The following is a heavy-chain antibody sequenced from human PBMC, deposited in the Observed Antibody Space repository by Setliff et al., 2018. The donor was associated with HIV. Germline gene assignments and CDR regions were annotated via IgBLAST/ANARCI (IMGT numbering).Heavy chain of an antibody. CDR1: GYTFTSYD. V-gene: IGHV1-8*03. CDR3: ARVHLLVTPDY. J-gene: IGHJ4*02. CDR2: MNPNSGNI. Sequence: ASVKVSCKASGYTFTSYDINWVRQASGQGLEWMGWMNPNSGNIGYAQNFQGRLTITRNTSISTAYMELNSLRAEDTAVYYCARVHLLVTPDYWGQGTLVTGSS. D-gene: IGHD2-21*02.